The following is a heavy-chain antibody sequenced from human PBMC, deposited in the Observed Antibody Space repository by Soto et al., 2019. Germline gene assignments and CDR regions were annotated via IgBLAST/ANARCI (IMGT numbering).Heavy chain of an antibody. CDR3: VRDGTKTLRDWFDP. V-gene: IGHV4-4*07. Sequence: TSETLSLTCTVSGASISGYYWSWIRKSAGKGLEWIGRVYATGTTDYNPSLKSRVMMSVDTSKKQFSLRLRSVTAADTAVYYCVRDGTKTLRDWFDPWGQGISVTVSS. CDR2: VYATGTT. CDR1: GASISGYY. D-gene: IGHD1-1*01. J-gene: IGHJ5*02.